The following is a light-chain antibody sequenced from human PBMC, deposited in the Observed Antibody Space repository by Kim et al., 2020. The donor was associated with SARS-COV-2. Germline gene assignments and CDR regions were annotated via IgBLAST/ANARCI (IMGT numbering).Light chain of an antibody. Sequence: DIQMTQSPSSLSASIGDRVTITCRASQGISNYLAWYQQKPGKVPKLLIYSASTLQPGVPSRFSGSGSGTDFTLTISSLQPEDIATYYCQKYNSAPRTFGPGTKVDIK. CDR2: SAS. J-gene: IGKJ3*01. V-gene: IGKV1-27*01. CDR1: QGISNY. CDR3: QKYNSAPRT.